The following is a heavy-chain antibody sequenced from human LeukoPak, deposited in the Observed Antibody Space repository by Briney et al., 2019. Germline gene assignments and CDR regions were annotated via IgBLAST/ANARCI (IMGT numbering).Heavy chain of an antibody. Sequence: PGGSLRLSCAASGFTFSTYWMRWVRQAPGKGLVWVSRIKGDGSSTSYADSVKGRFTISRDNDKNTLYLQMNSLRGEATAVYYGVGDPDYGGYSRFDYWGQGTLVTVSS. CDR1: GFTFSTYW. CDR2: IKGDGSST. D-gene: IGHD4-17*01. V-gene: IGHV3-74*01. CDR3: VGDPDYGGYSRFDY. J-gene: IGHJ4*02.